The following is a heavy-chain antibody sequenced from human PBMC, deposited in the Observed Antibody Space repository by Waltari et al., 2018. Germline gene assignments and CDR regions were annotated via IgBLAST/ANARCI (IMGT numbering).Heavy chain of an antibody. CDR1: GGTFSSYA. D-gene: IGHD1-7*01. V-gene: IGHV1-69*01. Sequence: QVQLVQSGAEVKKPGSSVKVSCKASGGTFSSYAISWVRQAPGQGLEWMGGIIPIFGTANYAQKFQGRGTITADESTSTAYMELSSLRSEDTAVYYCASPGVITGTTLDAFDIWGQGTMVTVSS. CDR2: IIPIFGTA. CDR3: ASPGVITGTTLDAFDI. J-gene: IGHJ3*02.